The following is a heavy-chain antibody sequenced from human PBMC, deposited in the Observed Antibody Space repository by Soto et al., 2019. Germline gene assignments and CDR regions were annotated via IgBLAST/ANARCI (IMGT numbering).Heavy chain of an antibody. J-gene: IGHJ4*02. CDR1: GFIFSTYA. V-gene: IGHV3-23*01. D-gene: IGHD3-9*01. CDR3: AKDDDILTGSTFDY. Sequence: GGSLRLSCAASGFIFSTYAMNWVRQTPGKGLEWVSAISSSGDSAYYAESVRGRFSISRDNSKNTLYLQMNSLRAEDTAVYYCAKDDDILTGSTFDYWGQGTLVTVSS. CDR2: ISSSGDSA.